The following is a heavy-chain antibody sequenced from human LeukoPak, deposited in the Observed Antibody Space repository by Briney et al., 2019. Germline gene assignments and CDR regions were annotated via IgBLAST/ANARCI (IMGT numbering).Heavy chain of an antibody. J-gene: IGHJ4*02. V-gene: IGHV3-30*02. CDR3: AKDVVGQQWPENY. Sequence: GGSLRLSCAASEFTFSSYGMHWVRQAPGKWLEWVAFIQYDGSYKDYGDSVKGRFTISRDNSKNTLYLQMNSLRAEDTAVYFCAKDVVGQQWPENYWGQGTLVTVSS. CDR1: EFTFSSYG. D-gene: IGHD6-19*01. CDR2: IQYDGSYK.